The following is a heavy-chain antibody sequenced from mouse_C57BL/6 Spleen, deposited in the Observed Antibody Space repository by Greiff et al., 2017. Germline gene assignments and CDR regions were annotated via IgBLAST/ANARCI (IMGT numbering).Heavy chain of an antibody. CDR1: GYTFTDYN. V-gene: IGHV1-18*01. J-gene: IGHJ2*01. CDR2: INPNNGGT. CDR3: ARNYGSSSHYFDY. D-gene: IGHD1-1*01. Sequence: VQLQQSGPELVKPGASVKIPCKASGYTFTDYNMDWVKQSHGKSLEWIGDINPNNGGTIYNQKFKGKATLAVDKSSSTAYMELRSLTSEDTAVYYCARNYGSSSHYFDYWGQGTTLTVSS.